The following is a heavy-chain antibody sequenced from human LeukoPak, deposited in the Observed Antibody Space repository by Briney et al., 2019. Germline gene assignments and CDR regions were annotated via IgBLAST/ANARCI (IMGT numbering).Heavy chain of an antibody. J-gene: IGHJ4*02. CDR3: ARQSTYYDFWSGYGSLYYFDY. CDR1: GDSISSSSYY. V-gene: IGHV4-39*01. Sequence: PSETLSLTCSVSGDSISSSSYYWGWIRQPPGKGLEWIGSIYYSGSTYYNPSLKSRVTISVDTSKNQFSLKLSSVTAADTAVYCCARQSTYYDFWSGYGSLYYFDYWGQGTLVTVSS. CDR2: IYYSGST. D-gene: IGHD3-3*01.